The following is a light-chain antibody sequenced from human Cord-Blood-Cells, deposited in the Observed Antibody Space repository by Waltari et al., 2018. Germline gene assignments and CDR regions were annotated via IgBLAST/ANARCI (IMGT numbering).Light chain of an antibody. CDR1: QSVSSY. Sequence: DILLTPSPAHLSLSPGGRATPSCRASQSVSSYLAWYQQKRGQAPRLPIYDASNRATGIPASFSGSGSVTDFTLTISSLEPEDFAVYDCQQRSNWPPIPFGQGTRLEIK. J-gene: IGKJ5*01. CDR3: QQRSNWPPIP. CDR2: DAS. V-gene: IGKV3-11*01.